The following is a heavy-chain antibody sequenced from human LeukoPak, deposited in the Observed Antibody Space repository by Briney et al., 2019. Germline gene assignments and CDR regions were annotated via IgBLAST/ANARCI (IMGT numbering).Heavy chain of an antibody. Sequence: PSETLSLTCAVYGGSFSGHYWSWIRQPLGKGLEWIGEINHSGSTNYNPSLKSRVTISVDTSKNQFSLKLSSVTAADTAVYYCARGGPGTGYSSGWYEGYYYYYMDVWGKGTTVTVSS. V-gene: IGHV4-34*01. CDR2: INHSGST. J-gene: IGHJ6*03. CDR3: ARGGPGTGYSSGWYEGYYYYYMDV. D-gene: IGHD6-19*01. CDR1: GGSFSGHY.